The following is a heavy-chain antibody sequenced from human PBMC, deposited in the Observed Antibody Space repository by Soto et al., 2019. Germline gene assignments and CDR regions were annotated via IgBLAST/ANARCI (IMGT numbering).Heavy chain of an antibody. D-gene: IGHD3-16*01. J-gene: IGHJ4*02. CDR1: GFAFSRFG. V-gene: IGHV3-30*03. CDR3: ATDPGAFAGAMRD. Sequence: VQMVESGGGVVQPGGSLRLSCAGSGFAFSRFGMHWVRQAPGKGLEWVACITFNGSKEYYVDSVKGRFAISRNNSMNILYLQMSSLGPEDTGVYYCATDPGAFAGAMRDWGRGTLVTVSS. CDR2: ITFNGSKE.